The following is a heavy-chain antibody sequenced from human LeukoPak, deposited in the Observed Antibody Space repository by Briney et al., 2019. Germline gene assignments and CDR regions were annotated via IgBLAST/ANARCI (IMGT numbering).Heavy chain of an antibody. D-gene: IGHD6-19*01. J-gene: IGHJ4*02. CDR3: ASTSGWYEPIDY. CDR1: GFTFSSYG. CDR2: ICYDGSNK. V-gene: IGHV3-33*01. Sequence: TGGSLRLSCAASGFTFSSYGMHWVRQAPGKGLEWVAVICYDGSNKYYADPVKGRFTISRDNSKNTLYLQMNSLRAEDTAVYYCASTSGWYEPIDYWGQRTLVTVSS.